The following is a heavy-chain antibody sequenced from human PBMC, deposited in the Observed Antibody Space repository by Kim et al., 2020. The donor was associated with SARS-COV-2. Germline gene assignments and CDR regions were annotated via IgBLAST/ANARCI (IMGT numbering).Heavy chain of an antibody. J-gene: IGHJ1*01. CDR3: VRGYSGGIYGFFQY. V-gene: IGHV3-74*03. D-gene: IGHD2-15*01. CDR2: IYSDASTI. CDR1: GFTFSSFW. Sequence: GGSLRLSCAASGFTFSSFWMHWVRQAPGKGLVWVSRIYSDASTITYADSVKGRFTISRDNAKNTLYLQMNNLGVEDTAVYYCVRGYSGGIYGFFQYWGQGSLVTVSS.